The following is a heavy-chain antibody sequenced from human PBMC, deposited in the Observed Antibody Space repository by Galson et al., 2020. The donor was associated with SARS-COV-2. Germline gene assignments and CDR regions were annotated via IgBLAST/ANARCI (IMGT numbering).Heavy chain of an antibody. D-gene: IGHD6-6*01. J-gene: IGHJ4*02. CDR1: GYTFTSYY. V-gene: IGHV1-46*01. CDR3: ARDLRRSSSSDTYFDY. CDR2: INPSGGST. Sequence: ASVKVSCKASGYTFTSYYMHWVRQAPGQGLEWKGIINPSGGSTRYAQKLQGRVTMTRDTSTSTVYMELSSLRSEDTAVYYCARDLRRSSSSDTYFDYWGQGTLVTVSS.